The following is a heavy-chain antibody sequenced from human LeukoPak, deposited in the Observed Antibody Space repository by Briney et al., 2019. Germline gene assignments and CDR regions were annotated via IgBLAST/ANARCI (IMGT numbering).Heavy chain of an antibody. CDR2: ISSSGSTI. Sequence: GGSLRLSCAASGFTFSNNPMSWIRQAPGKGLEWVSYISSSGSTIYYADSVKGRFTISRDNAKNSLYLQMNSLRAEDTAVYYCASKQLGGEGFDYWGQGTLVTVSS. J-gene: IGHJ4*02. CDR1: GFTFSNNP. CDR3: ASKQLGGEGFDY. V-gene: IGHV3-11*01. D-gene: IGHD6-6*01.